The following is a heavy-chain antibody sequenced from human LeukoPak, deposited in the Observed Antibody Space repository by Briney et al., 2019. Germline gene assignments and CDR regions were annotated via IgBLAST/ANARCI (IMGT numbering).Heavy chain of an antibody. D-gene: IGHD6-19*01. CDR2: INHSGST. V-gene: IGHV4-34*01. J-gene: IGHJ4*02. CDR1: GGSFSGYY. CDR3: ARAESSGWYLGYFDY. Sequence: PSETLSLTCAVYGGSFSGYYWSWIRQPPGKGLEWIGEINHSGSTNYNPSLKSRVTISVDTSKNQFSLKLSSVTAADTAVYYCARAESSGWYLGYFDYWGQGTLVTVSS.